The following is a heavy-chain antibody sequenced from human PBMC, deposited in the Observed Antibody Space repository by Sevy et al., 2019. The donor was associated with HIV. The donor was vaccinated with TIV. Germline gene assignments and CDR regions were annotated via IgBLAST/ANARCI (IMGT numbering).Heavy chain of an antibody. V-gene: IGHV1-24*01. Sequence: ASVKVSCKVSGRTLTELSIHWVRQAPGKGLEWMGTFDPEDDEKIYAQKFQGRVTMTEDNSTDTAYMELSRLRSEDTAVYYCATTKDYYDSSGYPFDYWGQGTLVTVSS. D-gene: IGHD3-22*01. CDR1: GRTLTELS. J-gene: IGHJ4*02. CDR2: FDPEDDEK. CDR3: ATTKDYYDSSGYPFDY.